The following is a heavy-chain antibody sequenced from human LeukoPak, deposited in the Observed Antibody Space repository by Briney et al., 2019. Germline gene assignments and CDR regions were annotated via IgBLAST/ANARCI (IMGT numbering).Heavy chain of an antibody. V-gene: IGHV1-2*02. CDR3: ARDGLRYFDWLLPYSDY. Sequence: ASVKVSCNASGYTFTGYYMHWVRQAPGQGLEWMGWINPNSGGTNYAQKFQGRVTMTRDTSISTAYMELSRLRSDDTAVYYCARDGLRYFDWLLPYSDYWGQGTLVAVSS. D-gene: IGHD3-9*01. CDR1: GYTFTGYY. J-gene: IGHJ4*02. CDR2: INPNSGGT.